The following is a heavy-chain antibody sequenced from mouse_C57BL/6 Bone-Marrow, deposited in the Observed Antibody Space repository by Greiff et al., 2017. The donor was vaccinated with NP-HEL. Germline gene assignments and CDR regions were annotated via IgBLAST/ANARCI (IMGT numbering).Heavy chain of an antibody. V-gene: IGHV1-15*01. D-gene: IGHD1-1*01. CDR2: IDPETGGT. Sequence: VKLMESGAELVRPGASVTLSCKASGYTFTDYEMHWVKQTPVHGLEWIGAIDPETGGTAYNQKFKGKAILTADKSSSTAYMELRSLTSEDSAVYYCSTTVVATSYYFDYWGQGTTLTVSS. CDR1: GYTFTDYE. J-gene: IGHJ2*01. CDR3: STTVVATSYYFDY.